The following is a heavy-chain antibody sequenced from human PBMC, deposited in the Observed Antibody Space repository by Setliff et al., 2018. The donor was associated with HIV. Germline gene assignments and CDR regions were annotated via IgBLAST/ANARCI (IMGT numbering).Heavy chain of an antibody. Sequence: TLSLTCAVYGGSFSGYYWSWIRQPPGKGLEWIGEINHSGSTNYNPSLKSRVTISVDTSKNQFSLKLSSVTAAVTAVYYCARWGMVRGVIITRWFDPWGQGTLVTVS. D-gene: IGHD3-10*01. J-gene: IGHJ5*02. CDR1: GGSFSGYY. CDR3: ARWGMVRGVIITRWFDP. CDR2: INHSGST. V-gene: IGHV4-34*01.